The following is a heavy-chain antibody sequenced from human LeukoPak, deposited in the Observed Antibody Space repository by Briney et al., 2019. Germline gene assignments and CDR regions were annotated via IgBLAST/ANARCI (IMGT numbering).Heavy chain of an antibody. Sequence: SETLSLTCAVYGGSFSGYYWSWIRQPPGKGLEWIGEINHSGSTNYNPSLKSRVTISVDTSKNQFSLKLSSVTAADTAVYYCARGHPPGIAVLRYWGQGTLVTVSS. CDR3: ARGHPPGIAVLRY. D-gene: IGHD6-19*01. J-gene: IGHJ4*02. V-gene: IGHV4-34*01. CDR2: INHSGST. CDR1: GGSFSGYY.